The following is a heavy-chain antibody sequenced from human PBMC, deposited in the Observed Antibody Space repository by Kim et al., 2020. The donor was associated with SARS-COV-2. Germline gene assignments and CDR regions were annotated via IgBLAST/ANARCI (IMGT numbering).Heavy chain of an antibody. CDR3: ARHAGLVGPIDY. D-gene: IGHD1-26*01. J-gene: IGHJ4*02. V-gene: IGHV4-39*01. CDR2: IYYSGST. Sequence: SETLSLTCTVSGGSISSSSYYWGWIRQPPGKGLEWIGSIYYSGSTYYNPSLKSRVTISVDTSKNQFSLKLSSVTAADTAVYYCARHAGLVGPIDYWGQGTLVTVSS. CDR1: GGSISSSSYY.